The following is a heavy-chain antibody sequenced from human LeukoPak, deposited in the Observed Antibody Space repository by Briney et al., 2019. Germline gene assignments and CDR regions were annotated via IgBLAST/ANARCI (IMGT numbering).Heavy chain of an antibody. Sequence: QPGGSLRLSCAASGFGFSSYAMTWVRQAPGKGLEWVSSISASGYSAYYADSVKGRFTLSRDKSKSTLHLQMNSLRAEDTAAYYCAKAAGRGYNYGDYFDYWGQGTLVTVSS. D-gene: IGHD5-18*01. J-gene: IGHJ4*02. CDR2: ISASGYSA. CDR1: GFGFSSYA. CDR3: AKAAGRGYNYGDYFDY. V-gene: IGHV3-23*01.